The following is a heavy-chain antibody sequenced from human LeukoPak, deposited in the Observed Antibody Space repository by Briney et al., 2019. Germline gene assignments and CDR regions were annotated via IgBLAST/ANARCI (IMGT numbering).Heavy chain of an antibody. CDR2: IIPIFGTA. Sequence: SVKVSCKASGGTFSSYAISWVRQAPGQGLEWMGGIIPIFGTASYAQKFQGRVTITADESTSTAYMELSSLRSEDTAVYYCARDSSSSWYPATEYYYFDYWGQGTLVTVSS. V-gene: IGHV1-69*01. J-gene: IGHJ4*02. CDR1: GGTFSSYA. D-gene: IGHD6-13*01. CDR3: ARDSSSSWYPATEYYYFDY.